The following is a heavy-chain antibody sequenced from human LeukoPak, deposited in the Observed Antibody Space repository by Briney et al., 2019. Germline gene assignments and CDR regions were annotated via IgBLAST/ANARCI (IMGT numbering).Heavy chain of an antibody. V-gene: IGHV3-11*04. J-gene: IGHJ5*02. CDR3: ARDPSYSSSSRWFDP. CDR1: GFTFRDYY. D-gene: IGHD6-13*01. Sequence: PGGSLRLSCAASGFTFRDYYMNWIRQAPGKGLEWLSYISSSGTTIYYADSVKGRFTISRDNAKNLLYLQMNSLRAEDTAVYYCARDPSYSSSSRWFDPWGQGTLVTVSS. CDR2: ISSSGTTI.